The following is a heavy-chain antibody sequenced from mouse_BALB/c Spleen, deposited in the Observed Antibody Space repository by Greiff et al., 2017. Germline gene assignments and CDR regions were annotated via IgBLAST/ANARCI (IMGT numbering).Heavy chain of an antibody. CDR1: GYTFTSYW. D-gene: IGHD2-4*01. CDR3: LRRDFDY. Sequence: QVQLKESGAELAKPGASVKMSCKASGYTFTSYWMHWVKQRPGQGLEWIGYINPSTGYTEYNQKFKDKATLTADKSSSTAYMQLSSLTSEDSAVYKRLRRDFDYWGQGTTLTVSS. J-gene: IGHJ2*01. CDR2: INPSTGYT. V-gene: IGHV1-7*01.